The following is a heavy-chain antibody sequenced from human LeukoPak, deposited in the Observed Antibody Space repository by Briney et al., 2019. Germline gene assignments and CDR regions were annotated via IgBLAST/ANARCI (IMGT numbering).Heavy chain of an antibody. CDR1: GFTFSSYW. Sequence: GGSLRLSCAASGFTFSSYWMSWVRQAPGKGLEWVANIKQDGSEKYYVASVKGRFTISRDNAKNSLYLQMNSLGAEDTAVCDCARLGASSGYYDYWGQGTLVTVSS. CDR2: IKQDGSEK. V-gene: IGHV3-7*04. D-gene: IGHD3-22*01. CDR3: ARLGASSGYYDY. J-gene: IGHJ4*02.